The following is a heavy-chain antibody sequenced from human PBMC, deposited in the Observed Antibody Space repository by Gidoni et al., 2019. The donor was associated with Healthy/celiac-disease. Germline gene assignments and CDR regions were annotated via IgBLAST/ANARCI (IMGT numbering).Heavy chain of an antibody. CDR1: GYTFTSYG. Sequence: QSGAEVKKPGASVKVSCKASGYTFTSYGISWVRQAPGQGLEWMGWISAYNGNTNYAQKLQGRVTMTTDTSTSTAYMELRSLRSDDTAVYYCARDPTCSSTSCYVGWFDPWGQGTLVTVSS. J-gene: IGHJ5*02. CDR3: ARDPTCSSTSCYVGWFDP. V-gene: IGHV1-18*04. D-gene: IGHD2-2*01. CDR2: ISAYNGNT.